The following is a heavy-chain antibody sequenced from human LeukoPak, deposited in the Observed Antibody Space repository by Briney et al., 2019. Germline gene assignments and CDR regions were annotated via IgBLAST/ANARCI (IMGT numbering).Heavy chain of an antibody. J-gene: IGHJ3*02. CDR2: ISSASSSI. CDR1: EFTFSSYS. V-gene: IGHV3-21*01. Sequence: GGSLRLSCAVSEFTFSSYSMNWFRQAPGKGLEWVSSISSASSSIYYADSVKGRFTISRDNAKNSLFLQMNSLRAEDTAVYYCATSRHSGIRDGFDIWGQGTMVTVSS. CDR3: ATSRHSGIRDGFDI. D-gene: IGHD3-10*01.